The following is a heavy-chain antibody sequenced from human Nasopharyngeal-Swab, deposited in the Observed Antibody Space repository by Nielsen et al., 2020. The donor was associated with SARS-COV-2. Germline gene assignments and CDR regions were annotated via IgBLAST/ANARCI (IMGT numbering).Heavy chain of an antibody. CDR3: ARGIQLWFPLDY. CDR1: GHTFTSYA. J-gene: IGHJ4*02. D-gene: IGHD5-18*01. Sequence: SVKVSCKASGHTFTSYAISWVRQAPGQGLEWMGRIIPILGIANYAQKFQGRVTITADKSTSTAYMELSSLRSEDTAVYYCARGIQLWFPLDYWGQGTLVTVSS. V-gene: IGHV1-69*04. CDR2: IIPILGIA.